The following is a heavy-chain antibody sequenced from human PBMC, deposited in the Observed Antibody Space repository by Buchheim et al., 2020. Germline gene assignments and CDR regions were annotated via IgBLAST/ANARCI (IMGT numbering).Heavy chain of an antibody. D-gene: IGHD3-22*01. CDR1: GASISSNNW. CDR2: IFHTGSP. CDR3: ARTGRHYDSDGPPFDY. V-gene: IGHV4-4*02. J-gene: IGHJ4*02. Sequence: QVQLQESGPGLVRPSGTLSLTCAVFGASISSNNWWNWVRQPPGKGLQWIGDIFHTGSPHYKSSPKSRVTISIDKSRNQSPLKLTSVTAADTAVYYCARTGRHYDSDGPPFDYWGQGTL.